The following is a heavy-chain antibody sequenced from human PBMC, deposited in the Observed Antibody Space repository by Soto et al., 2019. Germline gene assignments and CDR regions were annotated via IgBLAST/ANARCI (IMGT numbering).Heavy chain of an antibody. V-gene: IGHV1-69*02. CDR3: VMDTAMVKDY. D-gene: IGHD5-18*01. Sequence: QVQLVQSGAEVKKPGSSVKVSCKASGGTFSSYTLSWVRQAPGQGLEWLGRIIPILGIANYAQKFQVRVTITADKSTSTSYRELSSLRSEDTAVYYCVMDTAMVKDYWGKGTLVTVSS. CDR1: GGTFSSYT. CDR2: IIPILGIA. J-gene: IGHJ4*02.